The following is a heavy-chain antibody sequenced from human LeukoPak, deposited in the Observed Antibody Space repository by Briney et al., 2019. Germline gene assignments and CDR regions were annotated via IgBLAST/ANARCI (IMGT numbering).Heavy chain of an antibody. D-gene: IGHD6-13*01. Sequence: ASVKVSCKASGYTFTSYYMHWVRQAPGQGLEWMGIINPSGGSTSYAQKFQGRVTMTRDTSTSTAYMELSSLRSEDTAVYYCASNFRQQLVYYYYYYMDVWGKGTTVTICS. CDR2: INPSGGST. V-gene: IGHV1-46*01. CDR3: ASNFRQQLVYYYYYYMDV. CDR1: GYTFTSYY. J-gene: IGHJ6*03.